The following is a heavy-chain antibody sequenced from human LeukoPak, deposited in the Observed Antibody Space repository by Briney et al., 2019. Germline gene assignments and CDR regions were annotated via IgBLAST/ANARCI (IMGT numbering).Heavy chain of an antibody. J-gene: IGHJ6*03. D-gene: IGHD3-9*01. CDR1: GFTFSTYG. CDR2: ISGRCGST. V-gene: IGHV3-23*01. Sequence: AGGSLRLSCAASGFTFSTYGMSWGRQAPGNGLECVSAISGRCGSTYYADSVKGRFKISKDNSKNTLYMKMNSLKAEDTAVYYCAKDGGAYYDILTGYYPRLYYMDVWGKGTTVTISS. CDR3: AKDGGAYYDILTGYYPRLYYMDV.